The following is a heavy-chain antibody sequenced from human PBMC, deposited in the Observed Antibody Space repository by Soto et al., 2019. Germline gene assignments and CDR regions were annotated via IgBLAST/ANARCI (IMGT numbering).Heavy chain of an antibody. Sequence: PSETLSLTCTVSGGSISSGGYYWSWIRQHPGKGLEWIGYIYYSGSTYYNPSLKSRVTISVDTSKNQFSLKLSSVTAADTAVYYCARGDGQQLIVWPLTWGQGTLVTVSS. D-gene: IGHD6-13*01. V-gene: IGHV4-31*03. CDR2: IYYSGST. CDR1: GGSISSGGYY. CDR3: ARGDGQQLIVWPLT. J-gene: IGHJ4*02.